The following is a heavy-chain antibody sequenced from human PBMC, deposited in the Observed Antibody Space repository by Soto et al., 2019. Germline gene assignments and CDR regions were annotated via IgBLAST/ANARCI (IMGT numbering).Heavy chain of an antibody. J-gene: IGHJ6*03. CDR2: FDPEDGET. Sequence: GASVKVSCKVSGYTLTELSMHWVRQAPGKGLEWMGGFDPEDGETIYAQKFQGRVTMTEDTSTDTAYMELSSLRSEDTAVYYCATWSSRLAYYYMDVWGKGTTVTVSS. CDR1: GYTLTELS. V-gene: IGHV1-24*01. CDR3: ATWSSRLAYYYMDV.